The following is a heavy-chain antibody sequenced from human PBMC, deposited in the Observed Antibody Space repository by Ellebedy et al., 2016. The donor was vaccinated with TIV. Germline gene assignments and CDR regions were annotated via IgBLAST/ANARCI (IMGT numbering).Heavy chain of an antibody. CDR2: IWYDGSNK. CDR3: ARDLEHYYDSRGYYEGDY. CDR1: GFTFSSYG. V-gene: IGHV3-33*01. Sequence: PGGSLRLSCAASGFTFSSYGMHWVRQAPGKGLEWVAVIWYDGSNKYYADSVKGRFTISRDNSKNTLYLQRNSLRAEDTAVYYCARDLEHYYDSRGYYEGDYWGQGTLVTVSS. D-gene: IGHD3-22*01. J-gene: IGHJ4*02.